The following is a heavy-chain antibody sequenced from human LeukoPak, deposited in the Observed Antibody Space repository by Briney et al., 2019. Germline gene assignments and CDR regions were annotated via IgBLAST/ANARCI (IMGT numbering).Heavy chain of an antibody. CDR3: ARGGGPGTPFDY. Sequence: PSETLSLTCTVSGGSISSGGYYWSWIRQHPGKGLEWIGYIYYSGSTYYNPSLKSRVTISVDTSKNQFSLKLSSVTAADTAVYYCARGGGPGTPFDYWGQGTLVTVSS. J-gene: IGHJ4*02. CDR2: IYYSGST. D-gene: IGHD1-1*01. V-gene: IGHV4-31*03. CDR1: GGSISSGGYY.